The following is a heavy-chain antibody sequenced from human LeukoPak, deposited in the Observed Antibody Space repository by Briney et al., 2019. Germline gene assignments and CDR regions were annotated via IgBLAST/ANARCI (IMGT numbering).Heavy chain of an antibody. V-gene: IGHV3-30*02. CDR3: AGLRHLEWSRMGYAFDI. D-gene: IGHD3-3*01. Sequence: PGGSLRLSCAASGFTFSSYGMHWVRQAPGKGLEWVAFIRYDGSNKYYADSVKGRFTISRDNSKNTLYLQMNSLRAEDTAVYYCAGLRHLEWSRMGYAFDIWGQGTMVTVSS. J-gene: IGHJ3*02. CDR1: GFTFSSYG. CDR2: IRYDGSNK.